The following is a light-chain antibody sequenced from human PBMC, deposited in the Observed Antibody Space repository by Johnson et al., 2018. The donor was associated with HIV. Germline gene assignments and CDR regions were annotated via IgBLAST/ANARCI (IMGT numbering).Light chain of an antibody. CDR1: TSNIGNNY. Sequence: QSVLTQPPSVSAAPGQKVTISCSGSTSNIGNNYVSWYQQLPGKAPKLLIYDNNKRPSGIPDRFSGSKSGTSATLGITGLQTGDEADYYCGKWDSSLRSGFVGTGTKVTVL. J-gene: IGLJ1*01. CDR2: DNN. V-gene: IGLV1-51*01. CDR3: GKWDSSLRSGF.